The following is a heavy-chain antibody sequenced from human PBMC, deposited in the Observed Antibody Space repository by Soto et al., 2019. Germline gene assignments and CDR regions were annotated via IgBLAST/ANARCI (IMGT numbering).Heavy chain of an antibody. Sequence: QITLKESGPTLVKPTQTLTLTCTFSGFSLSTSGVGVGWIRQPPGKALGWLALIYWDDDKRYSPSLRSRLTISKDTSKNQVVLTMTNMDPVDTATYYCIQSRCGGDCLQSYASHYYYGMDVWGQGTTVTVSS. V-gene: IGHV2-5*02. CDR3: IQSRCGGDCLQSYASHYYYGMDV. D-gene: IGHD2-21*02. CDR1: GFSLSTSGVG. CDR2: IYWDDDK. J-gene: IGHJ6*02.